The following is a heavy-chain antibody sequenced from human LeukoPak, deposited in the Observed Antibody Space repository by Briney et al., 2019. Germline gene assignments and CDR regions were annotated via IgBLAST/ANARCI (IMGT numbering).Heavy chain of an antibody. CDR2: INPSGGST. CDR1: GYTFTSYY. V-gene: IGHV1-46*01. D-gene: IGHD2-2*01. J-gene: IGHJ6*03. CDR3: ARTRTVYQYYYYMDV. Sequence: ASVKVSCKASGYTFTSYYMHWVRQAPGQGLEWMGIINPSGGSTSYAQKFQGRVTMTRDTSTSTVYMELSSLRSEDTAVYYCARTRTVYQYYYYMDVWGKGTTVTVAS.